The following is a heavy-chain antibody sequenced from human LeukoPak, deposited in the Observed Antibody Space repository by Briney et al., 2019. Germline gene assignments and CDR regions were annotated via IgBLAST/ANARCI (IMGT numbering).Heavy chain of an antibody. D-gene: IGHD1-26*01. CDR3: ARHNGGGIGSYVAPGPPDYFDY. CDR2: IYFSGSA. Sequence: SETLSLTCTVSGDITHYWGWIRQPPGKGLECIGSIYFSGSAYYNPSLRSRVTISLDTSKKQLSLKLNSVTAADTAVYYCARHNGGGIGSYVAPGPPDYFDYWGQGTLVTVSS. J-gene: IGHJ4*02. CDR1: GDITHY. V-gene: IGHV4-39*01.